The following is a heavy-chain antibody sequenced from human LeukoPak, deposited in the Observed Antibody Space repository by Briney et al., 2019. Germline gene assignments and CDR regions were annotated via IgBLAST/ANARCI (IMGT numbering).Heavy chain of an antibody. CDR2: ISDGGSTT. D-gene: IGHD1-26*01. CDR1: GFTFSSYW. Sequence: GGSLRLSCAASGFTFSSYWMHWVRQAPGKGLVWVSRISDGGSTTTYADSVKGRFTISRDNAKNSLYLQMNSLRAEDTAVYYCARVKELIGAFDIWGQGTMVTVSS. J-gene: IGHJ3*02. CDR3: ARVKELIGAFDI. V-gene: IGHV3-74*01.